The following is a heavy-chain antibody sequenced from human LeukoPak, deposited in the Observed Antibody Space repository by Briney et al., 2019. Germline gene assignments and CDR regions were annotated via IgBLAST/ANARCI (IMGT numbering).Heavy chain of an antibody. CDR1: GYTFTDYY. V-gene: IGHV1-2*06. CDR3: ATGLFEEGNNWFDP. J-gene: IGHJ5*02. CDR2: INPYNGDT. Sequence: DSVKVSCKASGYTFTDYYMHWVRQAPGQGLEWPGRINPYNGDTNYAQRFQGRVTMTRDTSITTAYMELSRLTYDDTAVYYCATGLFEEGNNWFDPWGQGTLVTVSS.